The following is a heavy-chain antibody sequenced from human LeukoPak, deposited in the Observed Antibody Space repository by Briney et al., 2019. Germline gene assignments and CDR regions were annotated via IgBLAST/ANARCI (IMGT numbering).Heavy chain of an antibody. Sequence: SETLSLTCAVYGRAFSGYYWSWIRQPPGKGLEWIGEINHSRDTKYNPSLKSRVSMSVDVSKDQFSLKLTSLTAADTAVYYCARGSRNYNNYEGADYWGQGTLVTVSS. CDR3: ARGSRNYNNYEGADY. J-gene: IGHJ4*02. V-gene: IGHV4-34*01. D-gene: IGHD4-11*01. CDR2: INHSRDT. CDR1: GRAFSGYY.